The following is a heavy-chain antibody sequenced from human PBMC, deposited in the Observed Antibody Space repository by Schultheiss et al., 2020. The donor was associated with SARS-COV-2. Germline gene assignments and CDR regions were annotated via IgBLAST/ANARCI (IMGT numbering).Heavy chain of an antibody. D-gene: IGHD2-21*01. J-gene: IGHJ5*02. Sequence: GGSLRLSCAASGFTFSAYYMSWIRQAPGKGLEWISYISNGGSTIHYADSLKGRFTISRDNAKNTLYLQMNSLRAEDTAVYYCAREYCGGDCLAPWGQGTLVTVSS. CDR1: GFTFSAYY. V-gene: IGHV3-11*04. CDR3: AREYCGGDCLAP. CDR2: ISNGGSTI.